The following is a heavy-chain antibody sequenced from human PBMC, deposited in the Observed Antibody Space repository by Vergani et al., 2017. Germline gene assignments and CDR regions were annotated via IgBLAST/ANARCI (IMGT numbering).Heavy chain of an antibody. CDR1: GGTFSSYA. CDR2: FDPEDGET. Sequence: QVQLVQSGAEVKKPGSSVKVSCKASGGTFSSYAISWVRQAPGKGLEWMGGFDPEDGETIYAQKFQGRVTMTEDTSTDTAYMELSSLRSEDTAVYYCATDPLDPSRLDYWGQGTLVTVSS. J-gene: IGHJ4*02. V-gene: IGHV1-24*01. D-gene: IGHD6-13*01. CDR3: ATDPLDPSRLDY.